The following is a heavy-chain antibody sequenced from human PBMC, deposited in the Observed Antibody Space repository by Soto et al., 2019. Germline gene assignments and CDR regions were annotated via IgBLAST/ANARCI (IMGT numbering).Heavy chain of an antibody. V-gene: IGHV4-59*01. Sequence: SETLSLTCTVSGGSISSYYWSWIRQPPGKGLEWIGYIYYSGSTNYNPSLKSRVTISVDTSKNQFSLKLSSVTAADTAVYYCARVEPYGNYQAYGWFDPWGQGTLVTVSS. CDR1: GGSISSYY. J-gene: IGHJ5*02. CDR3: ARVEPYGNYQAYGWFDP. CDR2: IYYSGST. D-gene: IGHD4-17*01.